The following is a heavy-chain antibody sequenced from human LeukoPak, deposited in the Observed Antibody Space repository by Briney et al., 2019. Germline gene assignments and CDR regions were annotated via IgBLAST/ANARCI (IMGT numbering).Heavy chain of an antibody. D-gene: IGHD1-26*01. J-gene: IGHJ6*02. CDR3: ARGPSSGSSDYYYYGMDV. CDR2: IYYSGST. V-gene: IGHV4-59*12. CDR1: GGSISSYY. Sequence: PSETLSLTCTVSGGSISSYYWSWIRQPPGKGLEWIGYIYYSGSTKYNPSLKSRVTISVDTSKNQFSLKLSSVTAADTAVYYCARGPSSGSSDYYYYGMDVWGQGTTVTVSS.